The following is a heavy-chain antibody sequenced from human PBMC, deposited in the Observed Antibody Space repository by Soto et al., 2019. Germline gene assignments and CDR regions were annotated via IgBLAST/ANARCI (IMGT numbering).Heavy chain of an antibody. V-gene: IGHV3-23*01. Sequence: GGSLRLSCAASEVTFSTYPMTWVRQAPGKGLYWVSSITGNGASASYADSVKGRFTISRDNSKNTLYLQMNSLRTEDTAVYYCARALDFWSAYFDYWGQGSLVTVSS. J-gene: IGHJ4*02. CDR1: EVTFSTYP. CDR2: ITGNGASA. D-gene: IGHD3-3*01. CDR3: ARALDFWSAYFDY.